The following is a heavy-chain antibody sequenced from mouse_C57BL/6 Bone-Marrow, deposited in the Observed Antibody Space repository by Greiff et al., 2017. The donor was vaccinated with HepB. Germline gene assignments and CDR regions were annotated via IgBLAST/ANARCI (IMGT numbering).Heavy chain of an antibody. J-gene: IGHJ4*01. CDR3: ARDGSSPYAMDY. CDR1: GFNIKDYY. CDR2: IDPEDGET. D-gene: IGHD1-1*01. V-gene: IGHV14-2*01. Sequence: VHVKQSGAELVKPGASVKLSCTASGFNIKDYYMHWVKQRTEQGLEWIGRIDPEDGETKSAPKFQGKATITADTSSNTAYLQLSSLTSEDTAVYYCARDGSSPYAMDYWGQGTSVTVSS.